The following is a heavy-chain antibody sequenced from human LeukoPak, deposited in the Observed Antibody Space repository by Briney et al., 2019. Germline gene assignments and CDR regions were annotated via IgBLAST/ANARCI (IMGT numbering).Heavy chain of an antibody. CDR2: IYTSGST. V-gene: IGHV4-4*07. J-gene: IGHJ6*02. CDR3: ARINWYYYYGMDV. Sequence: SETLSLTCTVSGGSISSYYWSWIRQPAGKGLEWIGRIYTSGSTNYNPSLKSRVTISVDTSKNQFSLKLSPVTAADTAVYYCARINWYYYYGMDVWGQGTTVTVSS. CDR1: GGSISSYY. D-gene: IGHD1-20*01.